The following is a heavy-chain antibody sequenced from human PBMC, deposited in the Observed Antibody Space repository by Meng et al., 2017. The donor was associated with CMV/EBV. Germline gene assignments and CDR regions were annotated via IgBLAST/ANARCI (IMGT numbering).Heavy chain of an antibody. CDR2: IKQDGSEK. D-gene: IGHD5-24*01. Sequence: GGSLRLSCAASGFTFSSYWMSWVRQAPGKGLEWVANIKQDGSEKYYVDSVKGRFTISRDNAKNSLYLQMNSLRAEDTAVYYCATAPIEMATNGGFFDYWGQGTLVTVSS. CDR3: ATAPIEMATNGGFFDY. CDR1: GFTFSSYW. V-gene: IGHV3-7*01. J-gene: IGHJ4*02.